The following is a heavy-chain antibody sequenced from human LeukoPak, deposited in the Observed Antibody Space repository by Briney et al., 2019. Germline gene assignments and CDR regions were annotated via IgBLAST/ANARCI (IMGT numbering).Heavy chain of an antibody. V-gene: IGHV3-30-3*01. CDR3: ARTREQWQVLDY. CDR2: ISYDGSNK. Sequence: GGFLRLSCAASGFTFSSYAMHWVRQAPGKGLEWVAVISYDGSNKYYADSVKGRFTISRDNSKNMVFLQMNSLSAEDTAVYYCARTREQWQVLDYWGQGTLVTVSS. J-gene: IGHJ4*02. D-gene: IGHD6-19*01. CDR1: GFTFSSYA.